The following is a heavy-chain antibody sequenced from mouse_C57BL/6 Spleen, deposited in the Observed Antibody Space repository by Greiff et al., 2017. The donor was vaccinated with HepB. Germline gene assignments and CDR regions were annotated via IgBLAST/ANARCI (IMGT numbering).Heavy chain of an antibody. J-gene: IGHJ2*01. CDR2: ISSGSSTI. V-gene: IGHV5-17*01. CDR1: GFTFSDYG. CDR3: ARSNDYGNYIDY. Sequence: EVKVVESGGGLVKPGGSLKLSCAASGFTFSDYGMHWVRQAPEKGLEWVAYISSGSSTIYYADTVKGRFTISRDNAKNTLFLQMTSLRSEDTAMYYCARSNDYGNYIDYWGQGTTLTVSS. D-gene: IGHD2-1*01.